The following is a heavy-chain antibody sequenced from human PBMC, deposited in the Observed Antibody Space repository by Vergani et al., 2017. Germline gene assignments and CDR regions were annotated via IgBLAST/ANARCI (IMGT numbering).Heavy chain of an antibody. CDR3: ARDDTTDIVATIGDY. CDR2: ISYDGSNK. D-gene: IGHD5-12*01. CDR1: GFTFSSYG. V-gene: IGHV3-33*01. Sequence: QVQLVESGGGVVQPGRSLRLSCAASGFTFSSYGMHWVRQAPGKGLEWVAVISYDGSNKYYADSVKGRFTISRDNSKNTLYLQMNSLRAEDTAVYYCARDDTTDIVATIGDYWGQGTLVTVSS. J-gene: IGHJ4*02.